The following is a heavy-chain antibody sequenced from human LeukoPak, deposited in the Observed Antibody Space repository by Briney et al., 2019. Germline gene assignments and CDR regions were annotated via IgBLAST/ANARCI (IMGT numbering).Heavy chain of an antibody. Sequence: GESLKISCKGSGYSFTSYWIGWVRQMPGKGLEWMGIIYPGDSDTRYSPSFQGQVTISADKSISTAYLQWSSLKASDTAMYYCARPHHAYYGSGSYYGFFGYWGQGTLVTVSS. V-gene: IGHV5-51*01. CDR3: ARPHHAYYGSGSYYGFFGY. CDR1: GYSFTSYW. CDR2: IYPGDSDT. D-gene: IGHD3-10*01. J-gene: IGHJ4*02.